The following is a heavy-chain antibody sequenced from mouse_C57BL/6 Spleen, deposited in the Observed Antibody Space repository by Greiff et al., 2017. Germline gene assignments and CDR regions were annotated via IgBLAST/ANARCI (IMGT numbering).Heavy chain of an antibody. V-gene: IGHV1-53*01. D-gene: IGHD1-1*01. CDR3: AITTVVATNFDV. CDR1: GYTFTSYW. Sequence: QVQLKQPGTELVKPGASVKLSCKASGYTFTSYWMHWVKQRPGQGLEWIGNINPSNGGTNYNEKFKSKATLTVDKSSSTAYMQLSSLTSEDSAVYYCAITTVVATNFDVWGTGTTVTVSS. CDR2: INPSNGGT. J-gene: IGHJ1*03.